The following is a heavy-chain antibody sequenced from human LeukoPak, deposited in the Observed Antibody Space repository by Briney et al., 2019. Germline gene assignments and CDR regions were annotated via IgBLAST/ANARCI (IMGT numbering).Heavy chain of an antibody. D-gene: IGHD3-22*01. V-gene: IGHV3-7*01. CDR2: IKQDGSDK. Sequence: PGGSLRLSCAASGFTFSNYWMSWVRQAPGKGLEWVANIKQDGSDKNYVDSVKGRFTISRDNAKNSVFLQMNSLRAEDTAIYYCARENMYDSSDYYGWSGYYDHWGQGTLVTVSS. J-gene: IGHJ4*02. CDR3: ARENMYDSSDYYGWSGYYDH. CDR1: GFTFSNYW.